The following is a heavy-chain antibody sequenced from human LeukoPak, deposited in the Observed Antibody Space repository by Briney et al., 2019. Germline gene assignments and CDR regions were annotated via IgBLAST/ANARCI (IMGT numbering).Heavy chain of an antibody. V-gene: IGHV1-2*02. CDR1: GYTFTGYY. D-gene: IGHD3-22*01. J-gene: IGHJ3*02. CDR3: ARAGVWDYSDSSGYHNGAFDI. CDR2: INPNSGGT. Sequence: GASVKVSCKASGYTFTGYYMHWVRQAPGQGLEWMGWINPNSGGTNYAQKFQGSVTMTRDTSISTAYIELSRLRFDDTAVYYCARAGVWDYSDSSGYHNGAFDIWGQGTMVTVSS.